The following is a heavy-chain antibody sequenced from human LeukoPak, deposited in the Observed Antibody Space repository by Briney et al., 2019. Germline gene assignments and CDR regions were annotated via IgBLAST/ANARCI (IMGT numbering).Heavy chain of an antibody. D-gene: IGHD2-15*01. Sequence: SETLSLTCAVYGGSFSGYYWSWIRQPPGKGLEWIGEINHSGSTNYNPSLKSRVTISVDTSKNQFSLKLNSVTAADTAVYYCARGSLVAATPYYFDYWGQGTLVTVSS. CDR1: GGSFSGYY. J-gene: IGHJ4*02. CDR2: INHSGST. CDR3: ARGSLVAATPYYFDY. V-gene: IGHV4-34*01.